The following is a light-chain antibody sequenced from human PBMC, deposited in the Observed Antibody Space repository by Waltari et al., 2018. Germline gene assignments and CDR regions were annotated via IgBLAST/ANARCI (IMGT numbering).Light chain of an antibody. Sequence: DVVMTQSPLSLPVTLGQPASISSRPSQSLVYSDGNIYLNWFQQRPGQSPRRLIYKVSRRDSGVPDRFSGSGSGTDFTLRISRVEAEDVGLYFCMQGTNWPQSFGQGTKLEIK. CDR1: QSLVYSDGNIY. V-gene: IGKV2-30*01. J-gene: IGKJ2*03. CDR3: MQGTNWPQS. CDR2: KVS.